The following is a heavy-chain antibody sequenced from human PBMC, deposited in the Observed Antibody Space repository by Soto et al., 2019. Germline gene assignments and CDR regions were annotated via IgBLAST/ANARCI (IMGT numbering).Heavy chain of an antibody. CDR2: ISYDGSYK. CDR1: GFTFSSYG. Sequence: QVQLVESGGGVVQPGRSLRLSCAASGFTFSSYGMNWVRQAPGKGLEWVAVISYDGSYKYYADSVKGRFTISRDNSKNTPYLQMNSLRGEDTAVYYCAKDRLAAARSGSMDVWGQGTTVTVSS. CDR3: AKDRLAAARSGSMDV. V-gene: IGHV3-30*18. D-gene: IGHD6-13*01. J-gene: IGHJ6*02.